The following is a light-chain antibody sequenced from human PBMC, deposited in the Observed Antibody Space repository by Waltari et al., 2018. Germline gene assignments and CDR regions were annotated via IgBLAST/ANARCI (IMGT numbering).Light chain of an antibody. V-gene: IGLV2-14*01. CDR1: SSDVGGSNY. CDR2: DVS. CDR3: CSFTSRSTWV. J-gene: IGLJ3*02. Sequence: QSALTQPASVSGSPGQSITISCTVTSSDVGGSNYVSWYQQHPGKVPKLLIFDVSNRPSGVSNRFSGSKSGNTASLTISGLQAEDESDYYCCSFTSRSTWVFGGGTKLTVL.